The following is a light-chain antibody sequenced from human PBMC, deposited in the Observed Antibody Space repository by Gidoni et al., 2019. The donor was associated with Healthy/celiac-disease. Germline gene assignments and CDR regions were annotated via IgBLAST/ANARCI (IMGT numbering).Light chain of an antibody. J-gene: IGLJ2*01. Sequence: QSVLNHPHSVSAAPGQKVTISCSGSSSNSGNNYVSWYQQIPGTAPKLLIYDNNKRPSGIPDRFSRSKSGTSATLGSTGLQTGCEADYYCGTWDSSLSAVVFGGGTNLTV. CDR2: DNN. CDR3: GTWDSSLSAVV. CDR1: SSNSGNNY. V-gene: IGLV1-51*01.